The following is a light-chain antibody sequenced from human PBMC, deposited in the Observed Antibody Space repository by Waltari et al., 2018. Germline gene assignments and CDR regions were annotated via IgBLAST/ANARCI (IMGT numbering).Light chain of an antibody. CDR2: AVT. CDR1: SSDVGGYNY. J-gene: IGLJ1*01. V-gene: IGLV2-14*03. CDR3: SSYTSSNTLG. Sequence: QSALTQPASVSGSPGQSITISCTGTSSDVGGYNYVSWYQQHPGKAPKLMIYAVTNRPAGVCTRFSGSKSGNTASLTISGLQAEDEADYYCSSYTSSNTLGFGTGTKVTVL.